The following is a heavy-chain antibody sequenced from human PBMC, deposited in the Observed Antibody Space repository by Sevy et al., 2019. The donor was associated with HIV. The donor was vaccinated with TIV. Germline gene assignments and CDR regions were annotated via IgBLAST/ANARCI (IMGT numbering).Heavy chain of an antibody. CDR2: INWNGGST. CDR1: GFTFDDYG. CDR3: AREEGAGVGRTQNDY. D-gene: IGHD7-27*01. J-gene: IGHJ4*02. V-gene: IGHV3-20*04. Sequence: GGSVRLSCAASGFTFDDYGMSWVRQAPGKGLEWVSGINWNGGSTGYADSVKGRFTISRDNAKNSLYLQMNSLRAEDTALYYCAREEGAGVGRTQNDYWGQGTLVTVSS.